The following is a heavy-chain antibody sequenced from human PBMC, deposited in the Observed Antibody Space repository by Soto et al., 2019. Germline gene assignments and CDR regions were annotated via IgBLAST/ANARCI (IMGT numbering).Heavy chain of an antibody. J-gene: IGHJ4*02. CDR2: ISSSSSTI. CDR3: AKNIAVAGYYFDY. V-gene: IGHV3-48*01. Sequence: PGGSLRLSCAASGFTFSSYSMNWVRQAPGKGLEWVSYISSSSSTIYYADSVKGRFTISRDNAKNSLYLQMNSLRAEDTAVYYCAKNIAVAGYYFDYWGQGTLVTVSS. CDR1: GFTFSSYS. D-gene: IGHD6-19*01.